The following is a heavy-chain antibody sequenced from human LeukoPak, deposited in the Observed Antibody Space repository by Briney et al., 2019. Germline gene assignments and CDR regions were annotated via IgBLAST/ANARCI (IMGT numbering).Heavy chain of an antibody. Sequence: ASVKVSCKASGYTFTDYYVHCVRHAPGQGFEWLGCIDPDSGGTKYAQNFQGRVTMTRDTYITTAYVELRRLRSDDTAVYYCAREYYDSSGTKYAFDIWGQGTVVTVSS. D-gene: IGHD3-22*01. J-gene: IGHJ3*02. CDR1: GYTFTDYY. CDR2: IDPDSGGT. V-gene: IGHV1-2*02. CDR3: AREYYDSSGTKYAFDI.